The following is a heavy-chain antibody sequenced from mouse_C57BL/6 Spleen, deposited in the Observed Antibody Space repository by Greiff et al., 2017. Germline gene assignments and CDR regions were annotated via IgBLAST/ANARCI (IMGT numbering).Heavy chain of an antibody. CDR3: ARSGELLRWSGAMDY. V-gene: IGHV1-9*01. CDR2: ILPGRGST. J-gene: IGHJ4*01. D-gene: IGHD1-1*02. Sequence: QVQLKESGAELMKPGASVKLSCKATGYTFTGYWIEWVKQRPGHGLEWIGEILPGRGSTNYNEKFKGKATFTADPSSNSAYMQLSSLTTEDSAIYYCARSGELLRWSGAMDYWGQGTSVTVSS. CDR1: GYTFTGYW.